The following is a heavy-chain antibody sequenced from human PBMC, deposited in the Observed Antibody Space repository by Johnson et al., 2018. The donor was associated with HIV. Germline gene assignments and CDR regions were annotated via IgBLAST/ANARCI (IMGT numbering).Heavy chain of an antibody. CDR2: ISWDGGST. CDR3: ARGMYGDAFDI. V-gene: IGHV3-43*01. CDR1: GFTFDDYT. J-gene: IGHJ3*02. D-gene: IGHD2-8*01. Sequence: VQLVESGGVVVQPGGSLRLSCAASGFTFDDYTMHWVRQVPGKGLEWVSLISWDGGSTYYADSVKGRFTISRDNSKNTLYLQMNSLRAEDTAVYYCARGMYGDAFDIWGQGTMVTVSS.